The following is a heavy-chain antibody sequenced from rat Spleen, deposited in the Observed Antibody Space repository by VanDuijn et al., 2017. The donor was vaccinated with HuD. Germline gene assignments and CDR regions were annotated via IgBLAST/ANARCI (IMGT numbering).Heavy chain of an antibody. V-gene: IGHV2-27*01. J-gene: IGHJ1*01. D-gene: IGHD5-1*01. CDR3: ARSPQLGAWYFDF. CDR2: IQSGGNT. Sequence: QVQLKESEPDLVQPSQTLSLTCTVSGFSFTSYHVHWVRQPPGKGLEWMGRIQSGGNTDYNSALKSRLSLSRDTSKSQVFLKMNRLQTEDTAMYFCARSPQLGAWYFDFGGPGTMVTVSS. CDR1: GFSFTSYH.